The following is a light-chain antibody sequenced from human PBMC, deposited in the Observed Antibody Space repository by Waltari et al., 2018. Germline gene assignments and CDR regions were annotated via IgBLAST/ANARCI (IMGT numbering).Light chain of an antibody. CDR1: VGSLSATCY. CDR3: SLYMGSGIWV. J-gene: IGLJ3*02. Sequence: LVIQDPSLSVSPRGPVPLTCTLSVGSLSATCYPTRYQQTPGQAPRTLVYKGNSRPSRVPDRFTVSILGNKADLTSTEAQADDECGYYCSLYMGSGIWVFGGGTQLPVL. CDR2: KGN. V-gene: IGLV8-61*01.